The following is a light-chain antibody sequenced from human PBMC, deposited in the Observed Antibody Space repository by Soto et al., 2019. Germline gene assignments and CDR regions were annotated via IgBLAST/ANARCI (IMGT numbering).Light chain of an antibody. CDR3: AAWDDSLSGPNWV. J-gene: IGLJ3*02. CDR1: SSNIGSNY. V-gene: IGLV1-47*01. Sequence: QSVLTQPPSASGTPGQRVTISCSGSSSNIGSNYVYWYQQLPGTAPKLLIYRNNQRPSGVPDRFSGSKSGTSASLAISGLRSEEEGDYYCAAWDDSLSGPNWVFGGGTQLTVL. CDR2: RNN.